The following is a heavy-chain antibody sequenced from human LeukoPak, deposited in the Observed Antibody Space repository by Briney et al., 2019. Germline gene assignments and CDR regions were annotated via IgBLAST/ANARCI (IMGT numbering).Heavy chain of an antibody. CDR1: GFTFSSYS. Sequence: GGSLRLSCAASGFTFSSYSMNWVRQAPGKGLEWVSSISSSSSYIYYADSVKGRFTISRDNAKNSLYLQMNSLRAEDTAVYYCAPVVWEYDILTGYIDYWGQGTLVTVSS. CDR2: ISSSSSYI. J-gene: IGHJ4*02. CDR3: APVVWEYDILTGYIDY. D-gene: IGHD3-9*01. V-gene: IGHV3-21*01.